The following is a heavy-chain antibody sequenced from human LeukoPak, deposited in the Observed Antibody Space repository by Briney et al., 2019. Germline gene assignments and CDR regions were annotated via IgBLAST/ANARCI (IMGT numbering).Heavy chain of an antibody. V-gene: IGHV3-66*01. J-gene: IGHJ3*02. CDR1: GFTVSSNY. CDR3: ARGSYYYDSSGYLDAFDI. CDR2: IYSGGST. D-gene: IGHD3-22*01. Sequence: GSLRLSCAASGFTVSSNYMSWVRQAPGKGLEWVSVIYSGGSTYYADSVKGRFTISRDNSKNTLYLQMNSLRAEDTAVYYCARGSYYYDSSGYLDAFDIWGQGTMVTVSS.